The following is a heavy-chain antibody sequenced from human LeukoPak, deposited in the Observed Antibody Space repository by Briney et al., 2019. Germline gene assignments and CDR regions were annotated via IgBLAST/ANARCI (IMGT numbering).Heavy chain of an antibody. CDR3: ARESEGVDYDILTGPPGMDV. CDR2: INAGNGNT. V-gene: IGHV1-3*01. D-gene: IGHD3-9*01. Sequence: AASVKVSCKASGYTFTSYAMHWVRQAPGQRPEWMGWINAGNGNTKYSQKFQGRVTITRDTSASTAYMELSSLRSEDTAVYYCARESEGVDYDILTGPPGMDVWGKGTTVTVSS. J-gene: IGHJ6*04. CDR1: GYTFTSYA.